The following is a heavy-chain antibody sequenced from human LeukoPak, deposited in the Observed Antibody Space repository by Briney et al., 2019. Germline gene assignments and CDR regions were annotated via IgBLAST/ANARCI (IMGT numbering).Heavy chain of an antibody. D-gene: IGHD1-14*01. J-gene: IGHJ4*02. CDR2: INPSGGST. CDR3: ARLATDYYFDY. V-gene: IGHV1-46*01. Sequence: ASVKVSCKASGYTFTSYYMHWVRQAPGQGLEWMGIINPSGGSTSYAQKFQGRVTMTRDTSTSAVYMELSSLRSEDTAVYYCARLATDYYFDYWGQGTLVTVSS. CDR1: GYTFTSYY.